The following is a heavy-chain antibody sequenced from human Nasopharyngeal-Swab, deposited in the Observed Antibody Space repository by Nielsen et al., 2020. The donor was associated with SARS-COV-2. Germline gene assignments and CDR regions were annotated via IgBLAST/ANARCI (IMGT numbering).Heavy chain of an antibody. V-gene: IGHV4-59*01. J-gene: IGHJ4*02. CDR3: ARKVGPWGYSTS. D-gene: IGHD6-13*01. CDR2: IYYSGST. Sequence: WIRQHPGKGLEWIGYIYYSGSTNYNPSLKSRVTISVDTSKNQFSLKLSSVTAADTAVYYCARKVGPWGYSTSWGQGTLVTVSS.